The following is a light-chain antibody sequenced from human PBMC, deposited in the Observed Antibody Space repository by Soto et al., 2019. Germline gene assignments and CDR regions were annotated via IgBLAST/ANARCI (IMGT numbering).Light chain of an antibody. Sequence: QSALTQPAPVSGSPGQSITISCTGTSGDVGLYDYVSWYQQHPGKAPQLMIYAVSNRPSGVSNRFSASKSGNTGSLFISGLQAEDEADYYCSSYTSDSSYVFGSGTKVTVL. CDR3: SSYTSDSSYV. CDR2: AVS. CDR1: SGDVGLYDY. J-gene: IGLJ1*01. V-gene: IGLV2-14*01.